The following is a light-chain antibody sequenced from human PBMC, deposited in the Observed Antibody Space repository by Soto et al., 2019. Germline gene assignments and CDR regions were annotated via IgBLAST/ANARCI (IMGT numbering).Light chain of an antibody. Sequence: DIQMTQSPSSVSASVGDRVTITCRASQDIKNWLAWYQQKPGGAPKLLIYAASSVQSGVPSRFSGSGVGTDVTLTISSRQPEDFATYHCQQTSTFPRTFGGGTKVEI. V-gene: IGKV1-12*01. CDR3: QQTSTFPRT. CDR2: AAS. CDR1: QDIKNW. J-gene: IGKJ4*01.